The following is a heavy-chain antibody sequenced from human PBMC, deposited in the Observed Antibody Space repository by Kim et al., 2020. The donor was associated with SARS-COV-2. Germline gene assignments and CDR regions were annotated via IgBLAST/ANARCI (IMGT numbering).Heavy chain of an antibody. D-gene: IGHD3-3*01. J-gene: IGHJ4*02. CDR3: ARQARYYDFWSGYWGY. CDR2: LYPGDSDT. Sequence: GESLKISCKGSGYSFTSYWIGWVRQMPGKGLEWMGILYPGDSDTRHRPPFQGQVTISADKSLSPAYLPWSSLKASDTAMYYCARQARYYDFWSGYWGYWGQGALVTVSS. V-gene: IGHV5-51*01. CDR1: GYSFTSYW.